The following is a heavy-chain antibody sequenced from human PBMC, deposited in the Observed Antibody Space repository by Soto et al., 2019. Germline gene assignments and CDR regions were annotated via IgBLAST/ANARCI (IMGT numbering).Heavy chain of an antibody. V-gene: IGHV1-3*01. Sequence: ASVKVSCKASGYTFTSYAMHWVRQAPGQGLEWMGLINASNGSTNYAQKFQGRVTITRDTSTSTVYMELSSLRSEDTAVYYCARENSSGHDAFDIWGQGTMVTVSS. CDR1: GYTFTSYA. CDR2: INASNGST. D-gene: IGHD6-19*01. CDR3: ARENSSGHDAFDI. J-gene: IGHJ3*02.